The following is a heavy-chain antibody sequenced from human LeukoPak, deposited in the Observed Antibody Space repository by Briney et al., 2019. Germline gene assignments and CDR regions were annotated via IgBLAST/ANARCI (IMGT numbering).Heavy chain of an antibody. CDR3: ARTWYYGSGSYYNLYYYYGMDV. CDR2: IYYSGST. CDR1: GGSFSGYY. Sequence: SETLSLTCAVYGGSFSGYYWGWIRQPPGKGLEWIGSIYYSGSTYYNPSLKSRVTISVDTSKNQFSLKLSSVTAADTAVYYCARTWYYGSGSYYNLYYYYGMDVWGQGTTVTGSS. J-gene: IGHJ6*02. D-gene: IGHD3-10*01. V-gene: IGHV4-39*01.